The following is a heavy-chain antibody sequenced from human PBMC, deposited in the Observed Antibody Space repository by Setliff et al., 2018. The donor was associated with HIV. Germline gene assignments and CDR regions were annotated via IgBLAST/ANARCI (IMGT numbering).Heavy chain of an antibody. Sequence: ASETLSLTCTVSGGSITSGANYWSWIRQPAGQRLEWIGRIYASGSTNYNPSLKSRVSISVDMSQNQFSLKVTSVTAADTAVYYCAREPRVRGTLDFWGQGTLVTVSS. V-gene: IGHV4-61*02. J-gene: IGHJ4*02. CDR2: IYASGST. D-gene: IGHD2-15*01. CDR1: GGSITSGANY. CDR3: AREPRVRGTLDF.